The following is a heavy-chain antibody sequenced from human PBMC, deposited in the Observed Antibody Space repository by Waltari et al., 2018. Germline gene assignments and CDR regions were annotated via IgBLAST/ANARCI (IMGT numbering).Heavy chain of an antibody. CDR3: ARDLVGGGSSYNWFDP. V-gene: IGHV4-38-2*02. CDR1: GYSISSGYY. Sequence: QVQLQESGPGLVKPSETLSLTCAVSGYSISSGYYWGWIRQPPGKGLEWIGSIYHSGGTDNNPALKSGGTIAVDTAKNQVSRKLSSVTAADTAVYYWARDLVGGGSSYNWFDPWGQGTLVTVSS. CDR2: IYHSGGT. J-gene: IGHJ5*02. D-gene: IGHD2-15*01.